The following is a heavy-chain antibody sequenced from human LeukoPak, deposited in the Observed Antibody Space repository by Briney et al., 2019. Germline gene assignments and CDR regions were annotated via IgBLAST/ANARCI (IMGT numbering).Heavy chain of an antibody. J-gene: IGHJ6*03. V-gene: IGHV4-34*01. CDR3: ARGYCSGGSCYSYYYYNYMDV. Sequence: SETLSLTCAVYGGSFSGYFWSWIRQPPGKGLEWIGDINHNGGTNYNPSLKSRVTISVDTSKNQFSLKLSSVTAADTAVYYCARGYCSGGSCYSYYYYNYMDVWGKGTTVTVSS. CDR2: INHNGGT. CDR1: GGSFSGYF. D-gene: IGHD2-15*01.